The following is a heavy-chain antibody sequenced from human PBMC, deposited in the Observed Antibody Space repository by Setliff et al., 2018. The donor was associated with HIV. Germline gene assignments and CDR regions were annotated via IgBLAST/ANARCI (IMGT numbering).Heavy chain of an antibody. CDR3: ASSYSSSWSYFDY. D-gene: IGHD6-13*01. CDR1: GGSISSHY. CDR2: IYFSGST. Sequence: SETLSLTCTVSGGSISSHYWNWIRQPPGKGLEWIGSIYFSGSTKYNPSLKSRVTISVDTSKNQFSLKLSSVTAADTAVYYRASSYSSSWSYFDYWGQGTLVTVSS. V-gene: IGHV4-59*11. J-gene: IGHJ4*02.